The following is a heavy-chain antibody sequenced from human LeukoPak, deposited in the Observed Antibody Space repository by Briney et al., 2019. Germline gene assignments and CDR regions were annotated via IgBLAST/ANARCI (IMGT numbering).Heavy chain of an antibody. Sequence: GGSLRLSCAASGFTFRTYAMRWVRQAPGKGLEWVSTISGGGGSTYYADSVKGRFTISRDSSRNTLYLQMNSLRAEDTAVYFCAKEKALRDYDILTGYFDYWGQGTLVTVSS. CDR1: GFTFRTYA. CDR2: ISGGGGST. V-gene: IGHV3-23*01. D-gene: IGHD3-9*01. J-gene: IGHJ4*02. CDR3: AKEKALRDYDILTGYFDY.